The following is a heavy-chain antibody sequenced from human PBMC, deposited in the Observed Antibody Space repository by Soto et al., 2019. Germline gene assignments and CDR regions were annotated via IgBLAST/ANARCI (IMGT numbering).Heavy chain of an antibody. CDR1: GFTFTNFW. Sequence: VGSLRLSCVASGFTFTNFWMSWVRQAPGKGLEWVANIKGDGSEKRYVDSVKGRFTISRDNAKNSVYLQMNSLRVEDTALYYCGRDEVRNGVGVWGPGTTVTV. V-gene: IGHV3-7*01. CDR2: IKGDGSEK. J-gene: IGHJ6*02. CDR3: GRDEVRNGVGV.